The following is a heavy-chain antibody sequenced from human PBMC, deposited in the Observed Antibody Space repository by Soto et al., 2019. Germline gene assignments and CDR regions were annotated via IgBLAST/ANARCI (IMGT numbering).Heavy chain of an antibody. CDR3: ARVGGYDFWSGYYTYYYYYGMDV. CDR2: ISAYNGNT. V-gene: IGHV1-18*04. J-gene: IGHJ6*02. CDR1: GYTFTSYG. Sequence: ASVKVSCKASGYTFTSYGISWVRQAPGQGLEWMGWISAYNGNTNYAQELQGRVTMTTDTSTSTAYMELRSLRSDDTAVYYCARVGGYDFWSGYYTYYYYYGMDVWGQGTTVTVSS. D-gene: IGHD3-3*01.